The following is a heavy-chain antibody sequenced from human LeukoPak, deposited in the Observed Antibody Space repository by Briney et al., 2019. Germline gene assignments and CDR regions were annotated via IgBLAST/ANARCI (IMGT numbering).Heavy chain of an antibody. J-gene: IGHJ4*02. Sequence: GESLKISCKGSGYSFTSYWIGWVRQTPGKGLEWMGIIYPGDSDTRYSPSFQGQVTIPADKSISTAYLQWSSLKASDTAMYYRARPLQDGDYEVDYWGQGTLVTVSS. V-gene: IGHV5-51*01. CDR3: ARPLQDGDYEVDY. D-gene: IGHD4-17*01. CDR1: GYSFTSYW. CDR2: IYPGDSDT.